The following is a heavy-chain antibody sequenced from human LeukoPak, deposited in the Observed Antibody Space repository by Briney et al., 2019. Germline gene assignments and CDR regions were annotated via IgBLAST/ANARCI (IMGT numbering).Heavy chain of an antibody. CDR2: INPSGGST. J-gene: IGHJ4*02. CDR3: AREEQQLALDY. V-gene: IGHV1-46*03. CDR1: GYTFTSYY. D-gene: IGHD6-13*01. Sequence: ASVKVSCKASGYTFTSYYMRWVRQAPGQGLEWMGIINPSGGSTSYAQKFQGRVTMTRDTSTSTVYMELSSLRSEDTAVYYCAREEQQLALDYWGQGTLVTVSS.